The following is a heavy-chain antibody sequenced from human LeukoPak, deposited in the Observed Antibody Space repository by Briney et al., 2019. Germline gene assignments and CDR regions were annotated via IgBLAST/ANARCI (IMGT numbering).Heavy chain of an antibody. Sequence: PSVTLSLTCTVSGGSISSGGYYWSWIRQPPGKGLEWIGYIYHSGSTYYNPSLKSRVTISVDRSKNQFSLKLSSVTAADTAVYYCARGGYSYGLDAFDIWGQGTMVTVSS. J-gene: IGHJ3*02. D-gene: IGHD5-18*01. CDR3: ARGGYSYGLDAFDI. CDR2: IYHSGST. V-gene: IGHV4-30-2*01. CDR1: GGSISSGGYY.